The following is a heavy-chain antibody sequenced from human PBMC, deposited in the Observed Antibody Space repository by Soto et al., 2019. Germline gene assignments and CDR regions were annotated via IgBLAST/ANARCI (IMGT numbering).Heavy chain of an antibody. CDR3: ATYGGDTGRFDY. J-gene: IGHJ4*02. CDR2: SGTT. Sequence: SETLSLTRTVSGGSISSSNYYWGWIRQPPGKGLEWIGSGTTYNNKPSLRSRVTISVDTSKEEFSLKLSSVTAADTAVYYCATYGGDTGRFDYWGQGTLVTVSS. CDR1: GGSISSSNYY. V-gene: IGHV4-39*01. D-gene: IGHD4-17*01.